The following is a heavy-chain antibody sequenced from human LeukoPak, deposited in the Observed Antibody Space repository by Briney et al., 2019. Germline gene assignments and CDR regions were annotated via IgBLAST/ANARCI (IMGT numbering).Heavy chain of an antibody. CDR1: GGSISSGGYY. Sequence: SETLSLTCTVSGGSISSGGYYWSWIRQHPGKGLEWIGYIYYSGSTYYNPSLKSRVTISIDTSKNQFSLKLSSVTAADTAVYYCARHQWVPAFDIWGQGTMVTISS. CDR3: ARHQWVPAFDI. D-gene: IGHD1-26*01. V-gene: IGHV4-31*03. CDR2: IYYSGST. J-gene: IGHJ3*02.